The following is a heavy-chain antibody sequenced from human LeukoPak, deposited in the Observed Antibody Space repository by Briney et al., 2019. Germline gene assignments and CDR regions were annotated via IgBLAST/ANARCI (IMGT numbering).Heavy chain of an antibody. CDR2: ITAYKGNT. V-gene: IGHV1-18*01. D-gene: IGHD1-26*01. Sequence: ASVKISCKASGYTLNSYGISWLRQAPGQGLELMGWITAYKGNTNYAQKIQGRVTMSTDTSTSTAYMELRSLRSDDTAVYYCARGHRLVGATYIDYLDYWGQGTLVTVSS. CDR3: ARGHRLVGATYIDYLDY. CDR1: GYTLNSYG. J-gene: IGHJ4*02.